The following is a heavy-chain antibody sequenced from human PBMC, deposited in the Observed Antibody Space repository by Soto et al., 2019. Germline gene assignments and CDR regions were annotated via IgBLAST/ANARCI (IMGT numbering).Heavy chain of an antibody. CDR1: GGSVSSYY. CDR2: TFYSGST. Sequence: SETLSLTCTVFGGSVSSYYWTWIRQAPGKGLEWIGYTFYSGSTNYNPSLRSRVAMSVDTSKNQFSLKLNSVTAADTAVYYCARHNYGSGSTYFDYWGQGTLVTVSS. CDR3: ARHNYGSGSTYFDY. V-gene: IGHV4-59*02. D-gene: IGHD3-10*01. J-gene: IGHJ4*02.